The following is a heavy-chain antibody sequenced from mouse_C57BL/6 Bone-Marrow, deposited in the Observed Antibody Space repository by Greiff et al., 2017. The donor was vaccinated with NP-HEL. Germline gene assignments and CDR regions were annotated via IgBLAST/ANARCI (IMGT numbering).Heavy chain of an antibody. CDR1: GFTFSSYT. CDR2: ISGGGGNT. D-gene: IGHD2-4*01. Sequence: EVHLVESGGGLVKPGGSLKLSCAASGFTFSSYTMSWVRQTPEKRLEWVATISGGGGNTYYPDSVKGRFTISRDNAKNTLYLQMSSLRSEDTALYYCATRGGLRYFDYWGQGTTLTVSS. CDR3: ATRGGLRYFDY. J-gene: IGHJ2*01. V-gene: IGHV5-9*01.